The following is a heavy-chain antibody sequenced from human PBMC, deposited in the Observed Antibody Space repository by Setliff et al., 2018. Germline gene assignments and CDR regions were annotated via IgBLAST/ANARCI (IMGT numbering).Heavy chain of an antibody. V-gene: IGHV4-4*07. CDR2: LYTSGDT. D-gene: IGHD2-15*01. CDR1: GGSISSHY. CDR3: ARDRVVVLAGRRGFYFDY. J-gene: IGHJ4*02. Sequence: ETLSLTCTVSGGSISSHYWTWIRQPAGKGLEWIGRLYTSGDTNYNPSLKSRVSMSLDTSKYQFSLKLSSVTAADTAVYYCARDRVVVLAGRRGFYFDYWGQGTLVTVS.